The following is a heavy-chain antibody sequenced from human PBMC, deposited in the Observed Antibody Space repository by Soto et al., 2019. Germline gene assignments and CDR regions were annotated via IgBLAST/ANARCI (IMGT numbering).Heavy chain of an antibody. J-gene: IGHJ4*02. CDR2: IYYSGTT. Sequence: QVQLQESGPGLVKPSETLSLTCTVSGGSVSSGRYYWSWIRQPPGKGLEWIGYIYYSGTTNYNPSLQSRFTISVDTSKNQFSLKLSSVTAADTAVYYCARGSLVGATSFDYWGQGTLVTVSS. CDR1: GGSVSSGRYY. D-gene: IGHD1-26*01. CDR3: ARGSLVGATSFDY. V-gene: IGHV4-61*01.